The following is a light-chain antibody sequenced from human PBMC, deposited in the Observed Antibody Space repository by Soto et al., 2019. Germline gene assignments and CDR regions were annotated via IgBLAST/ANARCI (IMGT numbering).Light chain of an antibody. CDR3: QQYNNWPTGNT. Sequence: EIVITQSPATLSVSPGEGDTLSCRASQGIGNNLAWYQKKPGQTPRLLIFGASIRATGVRARFSGSGSGTDFTITINSLQAEDFAVYYFQQYNNWPTGNTFGQWTKLESK. CDR2: GAS. CDR1: QGIGNN. J-gene: IGKJ2*01. V-gene: IGKV3-15*01.